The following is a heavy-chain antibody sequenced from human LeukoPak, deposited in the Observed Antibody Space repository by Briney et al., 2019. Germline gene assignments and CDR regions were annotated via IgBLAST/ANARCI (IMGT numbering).Heavy chain of an antibody. Sequence: GGSLRLSCAASGFTFNSYGMHWVRQAPGKGLEWVAFIRHDGSNKYYADSVKGRFTISRDNSKNTLYLQMNSLRAEDTAVYYCAKDMEDSSAWYFDYWGQGTLVTVSS. D-gene: IGHD3-22*01. CDR1: GFTFNSYG. CDR3: AKDMEDSSAWYFDY. J-gene: IGHJ4*02. V-gene: IGHV3-30*02. CDR2: IRHDGSNK.